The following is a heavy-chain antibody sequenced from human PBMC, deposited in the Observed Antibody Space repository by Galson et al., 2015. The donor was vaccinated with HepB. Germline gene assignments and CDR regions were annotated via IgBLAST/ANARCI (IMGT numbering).Heavy chain of an antibody. CDR2: AYHSGGT. CDR1: GDSISNDRW. J-gene: IGHJ4*02. CDR3: ARAKEGRGYFDY. Sequence: ETLSLTCAVSGDSISNDRWWSWVRQPPGEGLEWIGEAYHSGGTNYRPSLKSRVTISVDKSKNQFSLKLTSVTAADPAVYYCARAKEGRGYFDYWGQGTLVTVSS. D-gene: IGHD3-10*01. V-gene: IGHV4-4*02.